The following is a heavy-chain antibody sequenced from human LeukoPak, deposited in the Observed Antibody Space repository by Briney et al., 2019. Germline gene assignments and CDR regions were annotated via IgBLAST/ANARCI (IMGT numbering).Heavy chain of an antibody. Sequence: KTGGSLRLSCAASGFTFSSYSMNWVRQAPGKGLEWVSSISSSSSYIYYADSVKGRFTISRDNAKNSLYLQMNSLRAEDTAVYYCARDKVWYYDSSGYYFAPPNNWFDPWGQGTLVTVSS. V-gene: IGHV3-21*01. CDR1: GFTFSSYS. J-gene: IGHJ5*02. CDR3: ARDKVWYYDSSGYYFAPPNNWFDP. CDR2: ISSSSSYI. D-gene: IGHD3-22*01.